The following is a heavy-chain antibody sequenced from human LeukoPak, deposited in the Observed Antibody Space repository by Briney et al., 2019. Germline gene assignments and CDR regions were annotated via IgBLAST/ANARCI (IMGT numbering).Heavy chain of an antibody. V-gene: IGHV3-23*01. CDR3: ARDPPATTDYYYYGMDV. Sequence: GGSLRLACAAYGFTFSMYAMGWVRQAEGKGREWVSAISARGGSTYYADSGKGRFTIARDNSKNTLYLQMNSLRAEDTAVYYCARDPPATTDYYYYGMDVWGQGTTVTVSS. J-gene: IGHJ6*02. D-gene: IGHD6-25*01. CDR2: ISARGGST. CDR1: GFTFSMYA.